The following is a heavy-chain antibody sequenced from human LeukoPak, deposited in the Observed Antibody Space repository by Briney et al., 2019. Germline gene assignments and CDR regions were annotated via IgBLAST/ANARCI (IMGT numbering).Heavy chain of an antibody. V-gene: IGHV1-69*01. J-gene: IGHJ5*02. D-gene: IGHD6-13*01. CDR1: GGTFSSYA. Sequence: GSSVKVSCKASGGTFSSYAISWVRQAPGQGLECMGGIIPIFGTAHYAQKFQGRDTITADESTSTAYMELSSLRSEDTAVYYCARSGYSSSQNWFDPWGQGTLVTVSS. CDR2: IIPIFGTA. CDR3: ARSGYSSSQNWFDP.